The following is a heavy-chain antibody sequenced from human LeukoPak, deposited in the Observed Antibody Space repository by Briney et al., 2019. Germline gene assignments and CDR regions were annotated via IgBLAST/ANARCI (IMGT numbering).Heavy chain of an antibody. Sequence: GGSLRLSCAASGFTFRNYWMSWVRQAPGTGLEWVANIKQDGSDRNYVTSVRGRFTISRDNAESSLYLQMNSLRVEDTAVYYCVRNLAVAGTCFHSWGQGTLVTVSS. CDR1: GFTFRNYW. CDR3: VRNLAVAGTCFHS. CDR2: IKQDGSDR. J-gene: IGHJ4*02. V-gene: IGHV3-7*03. D-gene: IGHD6-19*01.